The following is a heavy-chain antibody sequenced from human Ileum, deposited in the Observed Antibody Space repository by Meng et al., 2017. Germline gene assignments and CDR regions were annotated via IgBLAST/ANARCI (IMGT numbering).Heavy chain of an antibody. CDR2: AST. D-gene: IGHD7-27*01. CDR1: CDSVTTSHYQ. V-gene: IGHV4-61*01. Sequence: LHVNDSGPGQGRPSVTLSPSGTVPCDSVTTSHYQGGWIRQPPGKGLEWIGYASTNYNPSLKSRLTISLDTSKNKVSLKLTSVTAADTAVYYCARDHWGSLDYWGQGILVTVSS. J-gene: IGHJ4*02. CDR3: ARDHWGSLDY.